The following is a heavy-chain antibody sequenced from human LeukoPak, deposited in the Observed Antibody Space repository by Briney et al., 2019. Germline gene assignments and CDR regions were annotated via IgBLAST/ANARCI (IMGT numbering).Heavy chain of an antibody. CDR3: ARDWRQWEPDY. J-gene: IGHJ4*02. CDR2: IYTSGST. V-gene: IGHV4-4*07. D-gene: IGHD1-26*01. CDR1: GDSISSYY. Sequence: LSETLSLTCTVSGDSISSYYWSWIRQPAGKGLEWIGRIYTSGSTNYNPSLKSRVTMSVDTSKNQFSLKLSSVTAADTAVYYCARDWRQWEPDYWGQGTLVTVSS.